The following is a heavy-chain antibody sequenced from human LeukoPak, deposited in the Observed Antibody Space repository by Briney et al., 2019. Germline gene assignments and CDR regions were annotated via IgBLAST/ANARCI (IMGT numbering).Heavy chain of an antibody. D-gene: IGHD6-19*01. CDR3: AVTWSWLVPRGGHTGAFDI. CDR1: GGSISSTSFF. Sequence: SETLSLTCTVSGGSISSTSFFWGWIRQPPGKGLEWIGSIDYSGYIYNNPSLKSRVTISVDTSKNQFSLKLSSVPAADKAVYYCAVTWSWLVPRGGHTGAFDIWGQGTMVTVSS. CDR2: IDYSGYI. J-gene: IGHJ3*02. V-gene: IGHV4-39*07.